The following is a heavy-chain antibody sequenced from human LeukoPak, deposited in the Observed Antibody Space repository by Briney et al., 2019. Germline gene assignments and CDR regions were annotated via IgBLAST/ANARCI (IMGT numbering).Heavy chain of an antibody. D-gene: IGHD2-15*01. CDR1: GYSVSSGYF. J-gene: IGHJ4*02. CDR3: ARHFVGGGISNNVDY. CDR2: IYHTGTT. V-gene: IGHV4-38-2*01. Sequence: PSETLSLTCAVSGYSVSSGYFWGWVRQPPGKGLEWIGSIYHTGTTYYNPSLKSRLTISMDTSKNQFSLKLSSVTAADTAVYYCARHFVGGGISNNVDYWGQGTLVTVSS.